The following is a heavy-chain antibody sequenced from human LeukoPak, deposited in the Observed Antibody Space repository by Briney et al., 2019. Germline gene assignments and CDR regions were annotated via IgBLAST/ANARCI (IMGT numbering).Heavy chain of an antibody. CDR1: GASISSYY. D-gene: IGHD3-3*01. CDR3: AREYREWTYYYYMDV. CDR2: IYTSGST. J-gene: IGHJ6*03. Sequence: SETLSLTCIVSGASISSYYWSWIRQPAGEGLEWIGRIYTSGSTNYNPSLKSRVTMSVDTSKNQFSLKLSSVTAADTAVYYCAREYREWTYYYYMDVWGKGTTVTVSS. V-gene: IGHV4-4*07.